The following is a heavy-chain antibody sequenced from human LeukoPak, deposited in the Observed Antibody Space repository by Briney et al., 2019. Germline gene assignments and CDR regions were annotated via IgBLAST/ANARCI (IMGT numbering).Heavy chain of an antibody. CDR1: GFTFSSYA. D-gene: IGHD1-26*01. CDR3: ARGAWELRTTDY. J-gene: IGHJ4*02. V-gene: IGHV3-64*01. Sequence: PGGSLRLSCAASGFTFSSYAMHWDRQAPGKVLEYVSAISSNGGSTYYANSVKGRFTISRDNSKNTLYLQMGSLRAEDMAVYYCARGAWELRTTDYWGQGTLVTVSS. CDR2: ISSNGGST.